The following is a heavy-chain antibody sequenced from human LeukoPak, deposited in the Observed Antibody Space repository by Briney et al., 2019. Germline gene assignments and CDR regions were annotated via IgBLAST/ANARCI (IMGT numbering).Heavy chain of an antibody. J-gene: IGHJ3*02. CDR2: ISGSGGST. D-gene: IGHD1-26*01. Sequence: QSGGSLRLSCAASGFTFSSYAMSWVRQAPGKGLEWVSAISGSGGSTYYADSVKGRFTISRDNSKNTLYLQMNSLRAEDTAVYYCAKGEEPNKRELLRSAFDIWGQGTMVTVSS. CDR3: AKGEEPNKRELLRSAFDI. CDR1: GFTFSSYA. V-gene: IGHV3-23*01.